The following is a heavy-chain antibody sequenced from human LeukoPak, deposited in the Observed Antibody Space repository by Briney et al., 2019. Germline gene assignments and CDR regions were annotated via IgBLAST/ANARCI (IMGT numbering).Heavy chain of an antibody. CDR3: AKVFRGYNYYYYMDV. CDR1: GLTFSSYA. J-gene: IGHJ6*03. D-gene: IGHD3-10*01. V-gene: IGHV3-23*01. Sequence: GGSLRLSCAASGLTFSSYAMNWVRQAPGKGLEWVSIISGSGGSTYYADSVKGRFTISRDNSKNTLYLQMNSLRAEDTAVYYCAKVFRGYNYYYYMDVWGKGTTVTISS. CDR2: ISGSGGST.